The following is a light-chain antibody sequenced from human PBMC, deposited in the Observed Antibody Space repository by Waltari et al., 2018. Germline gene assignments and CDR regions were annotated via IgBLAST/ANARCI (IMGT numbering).Light chain of an antibody. V-gene: IGLV2-23*02. CDR1: SSDVGNYDL. J-gene: IGLJ1*01. CDR2: EVI. CDR3: CSYAGSRTYYV. Sequence: QSALTQPASVSGSPGQSITISCTGTSSDVGNYDLVSWYQHLPGKPPKLLIYEVIKRPSGISNRFSASKSGNTASLTISGLQAEDEGDDFCCSYAGSRTYYVFGTGTTVSV.